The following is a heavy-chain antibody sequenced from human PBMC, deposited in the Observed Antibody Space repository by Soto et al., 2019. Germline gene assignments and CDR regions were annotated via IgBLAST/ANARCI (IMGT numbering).Heavy chain of an antibody. D-gene: IGHD2-2*02. Sequence: PGGSLRLSCAASGFTFSSYGMHWVRQAPGKGLEWVAVIWYDGSNKYYADSVKGRFTISRDNSKNTLYLQMNSLRAEDTAVYYCAREGYCSSTSCYMEYYYYGMDVWGQGTTVTVSS. CDR1: GFTFSSYG. J-gene: IGHJ6*02. CDR2: IWYDGSNK. CDR3: AREGYCSSTSCYMEYYYYGMDV. V-gene: IGHV3-33*01.